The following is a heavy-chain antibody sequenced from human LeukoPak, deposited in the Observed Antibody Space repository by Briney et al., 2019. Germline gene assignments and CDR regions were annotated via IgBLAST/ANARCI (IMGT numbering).Heavy chain of an antibody. CDR3: ARRDRYSGSWNFDY. Sequence: GESLKISCKGSGYIFTNYWIGWVRQMPGKGLEWMGIIFPVDSDTRYSPSFQGQVTISVDKSITTAYLQWSSLKASDTAMYYCARRDRYSGSWNFDYWGQGTLVTVSS. CDR2: IFPVDSDT. V-gene: IGHV5-51*01. D-gene: IGHD6-13*01. CDR1: GYIFTNYW. J-gene: IGHJ4*02.